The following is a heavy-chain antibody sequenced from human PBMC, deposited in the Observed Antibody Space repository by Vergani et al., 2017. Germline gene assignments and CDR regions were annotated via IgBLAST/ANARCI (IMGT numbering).Heavy chain of an antibody. CDR1: GYPFTSYY. J-gene: IGHJ1*01. CDR3: ARDVLVVVVAATPWGYFQH. D-gene: IGHD2-15*01. Sequence: QVQLVQSGAEVKKPGASVKVSCKASGYPFTSYYMHWVRQAPGQGLEWMGIINPSGGSTSYAQKFQGRVTMTRDTSTSTVYMELSSLRSEDTAVYYCARDVLVVVVAATPWGYFQHWGQGTLVTVSS. V-gene: IGHV1-46*03. CDR2: INPSGGST.